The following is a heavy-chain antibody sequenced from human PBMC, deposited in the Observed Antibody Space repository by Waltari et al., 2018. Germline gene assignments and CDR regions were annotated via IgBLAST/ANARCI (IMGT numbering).Heavy chain of an antibody. V-gene: IGHV3-73*01. CDR2: VRSKANGFAI. D-gene: IGHD3-3*01. J-gene: IGHJ6*03. CDR3: TSLEEVFLYYMNV. CDR1: GFTLSGSA. Sequence: EVQLVESGGGLVQPGGCLKLSCAASGFTLSGSAVHWVRQASGKGLEWVGRVRSKANGFAIAYAASVEGRFIISRDDSKNTAYLQMNSLKAEDTAVYYCTSLEEVFLYYMNVWGKGTTVTISS.